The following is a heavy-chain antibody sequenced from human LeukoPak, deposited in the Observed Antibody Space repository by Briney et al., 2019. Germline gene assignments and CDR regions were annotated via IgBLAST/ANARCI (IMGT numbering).Heavy chain of an antibody. D-gene: IGHD3-10*01. J-gene: IGHJ4*02. CDR3: AREHMVRGVVDY. CDR2: INPSGGST. V-gene: IGHV1-46*01. CDR1: GYTFTSYY. Sequence: PGGSLRLSCAASGYTFTSYYMHWVRQAPGQGLEWMGIINPSGGSTSYAQKFQGRVTMTRDTSTSTVYMELSSLRSEDTAVYYCAREHMVRGVVDYWGQGTLVTVSS.